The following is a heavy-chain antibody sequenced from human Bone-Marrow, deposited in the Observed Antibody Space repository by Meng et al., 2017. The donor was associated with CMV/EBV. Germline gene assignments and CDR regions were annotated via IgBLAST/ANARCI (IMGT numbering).Heavy chain of an antibody. D-gene: IGHD2-15*01. J-gene: IGHJ6*02. Sequence: LSLTCAASGFTFSSYAMNWVRQAPGKGLEWVSFISSSGNYIYHADSVKGRLTISRDNAKNSLYLRMNSLRAEDTAVYYCARGNEDTGYGMDVWGQGTTVTVSS. CDR2: ISSSGNYI. CDR1: GFTFSSYA. V-gene: IGHV3-21*01. CDR3: ARGNEDTGYGMDV.